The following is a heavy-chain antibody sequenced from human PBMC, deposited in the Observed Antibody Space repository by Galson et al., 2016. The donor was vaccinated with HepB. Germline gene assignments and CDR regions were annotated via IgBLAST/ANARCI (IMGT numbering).Heavy chain of an antibody. V-gene: IGHV3-7*01. CDR3: ASAYYDSSGYWAPFDI. CDR2: INQDGSEK. CDR1: GFTFSSYW. Sequence: SLRLSCAASGFTFSSYWMSWVRRAPGKGLEWVANINQDGSEKYYVDSVKGRFTISRDNAKNSLYLQMNSLRAEDTAVYYCASAYYDSSGYWAPFDIWGQGTMVTVSS. D-gene: IGHD3-22*01. J-gene: IGHJ3*02.